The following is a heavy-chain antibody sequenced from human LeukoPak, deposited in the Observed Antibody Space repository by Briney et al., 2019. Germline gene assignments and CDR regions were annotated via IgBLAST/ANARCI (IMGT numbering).Heavy chain of an antibody. CDR3: ARGSRGYSYG. J-gene: IGHJ4*02. CDR1: GGSFSGYY. Sequence: SETLSLTCAVYGGSFSGYYWSWIRQPPGKGLEWIGEIDHSGSTNYNPSLKSRVTISVDTSNNQFSLKLSSVTAADTAVYYCARGSRGYSYGWGQGTLVTVSS. CDR2: IDHSGST. D-gene: IGHD5-18*01. V-gene: IGHV4-34*01.